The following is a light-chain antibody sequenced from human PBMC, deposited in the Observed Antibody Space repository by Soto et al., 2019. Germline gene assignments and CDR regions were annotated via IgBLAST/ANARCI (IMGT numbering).Light chain of an antibody. CDR2: NAS. V-gene: IGKV3-15*01. CDR1: QSISSN. J-gene: IGKJ2*01. CDR3: QQYNNWPPRYT. Sequence: PATLSVSPGERATLSCRASQSISSNLAWYQQKPGQAPRLLIYNASTRATGIPARFSGSGSGTEFTLTISSLQSEDFAVYYCQQYNNWPPRYTFGQGTKVDIK.